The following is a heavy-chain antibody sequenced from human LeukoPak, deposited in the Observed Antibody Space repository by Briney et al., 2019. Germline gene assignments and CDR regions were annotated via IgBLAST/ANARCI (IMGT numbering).Heavy chain of an antibody. CDR2: IIPIFGTA. Sequence: VASVKVSCKASGGTFSSYAISWVRQAPGQGLEWMGGIIPIFGTANYAQKFQGRVTITADESTSTAYMELSSLRSEDTAVYYCAARDRKYGGNSGSDYWGQGTLVTVSS. CDR3: AARDRKYGGNSGSDY. V-gene: IGHV1-69*13. J-gene: IGHJ4*02. CDR1: GGTFSSYA. D-gene: IGHD4-23*01.